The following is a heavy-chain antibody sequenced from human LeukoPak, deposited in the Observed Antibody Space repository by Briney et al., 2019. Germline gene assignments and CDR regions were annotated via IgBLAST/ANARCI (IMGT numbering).Heavy chain of an antibody. CDR2: ISGRGANT. D-gene: IGHD2-2*01. CDR3: AKAVVIVPTATPFDY. V-gene: IGHV3-23*01. CDR1: GFTFSSYS. Sequence: QAGGSLRLSCAASGFTFSSYSMNWVRQAPGKGLEWVSAISGRGANTYYADSVKGRFTISRDNSKNTLYMQMNSLRAEDTAVYYCAKAVVIVPTATPFDYWGQGTLVTVSS. J-gene: IGHJ4*02.